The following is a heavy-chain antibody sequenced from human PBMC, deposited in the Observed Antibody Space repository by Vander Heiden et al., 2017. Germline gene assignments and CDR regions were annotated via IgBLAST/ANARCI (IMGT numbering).Heavy chain of an antibody. CDR2: FDPEDDEI. Sequence: QVQLVQPGAEVKKPGASVKVSCKVFGYTLTELSMHWVREAPGKGLEWMGGFDPEDDEIIYAQKFQGRVTMTEDTSTDTAYMELSSLRSEDTAVYYCATSSRRTAGGFDPWGQGTLVTVS. D-gene: IGHD2-21*02. CDR1: GYTLTELS. J-gene: IGHJ5*02. CDR3: ATSSRRTAGGFDP. V-gene: IGHV1-24*01.